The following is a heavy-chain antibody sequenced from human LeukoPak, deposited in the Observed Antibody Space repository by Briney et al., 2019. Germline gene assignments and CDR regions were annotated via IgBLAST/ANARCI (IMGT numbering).Heavy chain of an antibody. J-gene: IGHJ4*02. CDR2: ISHGGIT. Sequence: GSLRLSCAGSGFNFSRAEMNWVRQAPGKGLEWIGEISHGGITKHNPSLKSRVTMSQDTSKRQFSLKMNSMTAADTGVYYCGIFMDVVPGSMSWGLGTLVTVSS. CDR3: GIFMDVVPGSMS. CDR1: GFNFSRAE. V-gene: IGHV4-34*08. D-gene: IGHD2-2*01.